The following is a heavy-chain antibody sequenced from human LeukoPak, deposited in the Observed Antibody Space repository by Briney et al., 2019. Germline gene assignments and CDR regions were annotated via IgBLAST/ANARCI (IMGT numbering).Heavy chain of an antibody. D-gene: IGHD1-26*01. CDR3: ARERAGTVGARED. CDR2: INHSGST. Sequence: SETLSLNCAVYGGSFSGYYWSWIRQPPGKGLEWIGEINHSGSTNYNPSLKSRVTISVDTSKNQFSLKLSSVTAADAAVYYCARERAGTVGAREDWGQGTMVTVSS. V-gene: IGHV4-34*01. J-gene: IGHJ3*01. CDR1: GGSFSGYY.